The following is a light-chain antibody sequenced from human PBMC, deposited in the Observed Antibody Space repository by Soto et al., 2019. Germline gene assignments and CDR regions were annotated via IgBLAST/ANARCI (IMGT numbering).Light chain of an antibody. V-gene: IGLV2-14*01. Sequence: QSVLTQPASVSGSPGQSITISCTGTSSEIGNYNYVSWYQQHPGKASTLMISEVSNRPSGVSKRFSGSKSGNTASLTISGLQAEDEADYYCSSYTSTSSYVFGGGTKVTVL. CDR2: EVS. CDR3: SSYTSTSSYV. CDR1: SSEIGNYNY. J-gene: IGLJ1*01.